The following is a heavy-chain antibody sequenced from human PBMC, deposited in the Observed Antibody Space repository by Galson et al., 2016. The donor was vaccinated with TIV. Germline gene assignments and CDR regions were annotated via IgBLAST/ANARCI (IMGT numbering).Heavy chain of an antibody. J-gene: IGHJ4*02. V-gene: IGHV3-23*01. CDR3: AREVAADGELDY. D-gene: IGHD6-13*01. CDR1: GFDFGSYA. Sequence: SLRLSCAASGFDFGSYALSWVRLAPGKGLEWISGISASGTGPDYADSVKGRFNISRDNSKNTLYLQMASLRGDDTATYYCAREVAADGELDYWGQGTLVIVS. CDR2: ISASGTGP.